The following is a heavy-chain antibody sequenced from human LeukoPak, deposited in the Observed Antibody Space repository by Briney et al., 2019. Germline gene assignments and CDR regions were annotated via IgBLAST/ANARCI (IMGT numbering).Heavy chain of an antibody. D-gene: IGHD3-3*01. CDR2: MNPDSGDT. V-gene: IGHV1-8*01. CDR1: GYTFSNYE. J-gene: IGHJ6*02. CDR3: ARGGGSGYYYYYYGMDV. Sequence: ASVKVSCKASGYTFSNYEINWVRQAPGQGLEWMGWMNPDSGDTAYAQKFQGRITMTRSTSISTAYMELSSLRSADTAVYYCARGGGSGYYYYYYGMDVWGQGTTVTVSS.